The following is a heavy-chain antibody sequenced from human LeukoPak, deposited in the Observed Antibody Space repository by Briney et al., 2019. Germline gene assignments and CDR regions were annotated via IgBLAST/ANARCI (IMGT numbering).Heavy chain of an antibody. V-gene: IGHV4-38-2*02. CDR1: GYSIGSDYY. D-gene: IGHD5-18*01. J-gene: IGHJ4*02. CDR2: IYHSGST. CDR3: ARDPDTAMAQSDY. Sequence: PSETLSLTCTVSGYSIGSDYYWGWIRQPPGKGLEWIGSIYHSGSTYYNPSLKSRVTISIDTSKNQFSLKLSSVIAADTAVYFCARDPDTAMAQSDYWGQGTLVTVSS.